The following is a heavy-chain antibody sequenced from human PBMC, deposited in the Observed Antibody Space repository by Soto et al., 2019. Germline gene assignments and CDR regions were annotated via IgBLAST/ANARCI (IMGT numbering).Heavy chain of an antibody. J-gene: IGHJ4*02. CDR1: GFTFSSYS. Sequence: EVQLVESGGGLVKPGGCLRLSCAASGFTFSSYSMNWVRQAPGKGLEWVSSISSSSSYIYYADSVKGRFTIPRDNAKNSLYLQMTSLRAEDTAVYYSPIDLEGSSGYWGQVTLVTLSS. CDR3: PIDLEGSSGY. V-gene: IGHV3-21*01. CDR2: ISSSSSYI. D-gene: IGHD6-6*01.